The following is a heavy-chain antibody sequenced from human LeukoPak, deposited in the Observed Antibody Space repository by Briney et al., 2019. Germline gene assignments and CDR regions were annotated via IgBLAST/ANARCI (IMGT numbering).Heavy chain of an antibody. Sequence: ASVKVPCKASGYTFTSYDINWVRQATGQGLEWMGWMNPNSGNTGYAQKFQGRVTMTRNTSISIAYMELSSLRSDDTAVYYCARATGKDILTGRKLDNWGQGTLVTVSS. V-gene: IGHV1-8*01. D-gene: IGHD3-9*01. CDR1: GYTFTSYD. J-gene: IGHJ4*02. CDR2: MNPNSGNT. CDR3: ARATGKDILTGRKLDN.